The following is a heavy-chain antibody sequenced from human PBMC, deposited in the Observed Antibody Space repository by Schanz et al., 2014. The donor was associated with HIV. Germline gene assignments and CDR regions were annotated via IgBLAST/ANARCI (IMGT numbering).Heavy chain of an antibody. Sequence: QVQLVESGGGVVQPGTSLRLSCAASGFNFRIFGMHWVRQAPGKGLEWVAVIWYDGSNKYYADSVKGRFTISRDNSKNTLYLQMNSLRAEDTAVYYCARDCHGGVYYGDYVCYWGQGTLVTVSS. V-gene: IGHV3-33*01. J-gene: IGHJ4*02. D-gene: IGHD4-17*01. CDR3: ARDCHGGVYYGDYVCY. CDR1: GFNFRIFG. CDR2: IWYDGSNK.